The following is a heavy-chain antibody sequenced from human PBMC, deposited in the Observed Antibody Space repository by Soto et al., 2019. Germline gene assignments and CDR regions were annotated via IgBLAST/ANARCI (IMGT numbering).Heavy chain of an antibody. D-gene: IGHD3-3*01. CDR2: IYTSGST. Sequence: PSETLSLTCTVSGGSISSYYWSWIRQPAGKGLEWIGRIYTSGSTNYNPSLKSRVTMSVDTSKNQFSLKLSSVTAADTAVYYCARDTPLRFLEWTTPHYYGMDVWGQGXTVTVYS. CDR3: ARDTPLRFLEWTTPHYYGMDV. J-gene: IGHJ6*02. CDR1: GGSISSYY. V-gene: IGHV4-4*07.